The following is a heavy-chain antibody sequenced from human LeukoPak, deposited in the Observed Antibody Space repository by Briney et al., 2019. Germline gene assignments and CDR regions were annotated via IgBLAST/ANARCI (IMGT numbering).Heavy chain of an antibody. CDR2: ISSSSSTI. CDR3: ASGKKQLWLLLDAFDI. CDR1: GFTFSSYA. D-gene: IGHD5-18*01. Sequence: PGGSLRLSCAASGFTFSSYAMSWVRQAPGKGLEWVSAISSSSSTIYYADSVKGRFTISRDNSKNTLYLQMNSLRAEDTAVYYCASGKKQLWLLLDAFDIWGQGTMVTVSS. V-gene: IGHV3-23*01. J-gene: IGHJ3*02.